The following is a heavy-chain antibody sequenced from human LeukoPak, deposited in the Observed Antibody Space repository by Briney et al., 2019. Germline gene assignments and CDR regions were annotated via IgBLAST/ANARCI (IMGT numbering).Heavy chain of an antibody. CDR1: GFTFSSYE. V-gene: IGHV3-48*03. CDR2: ISSSGSTI. J-gene: IGHJ5*02. CDR3: ARELGDTAMVRWFDP. Sequence: GGSLRLSCAASGFTFSSYEMNWVRQAPGKGLEWVSYISSSGSTIYYADSVKGRSTISRDNAKNSLYLQMNSLRAEDTAVYYCARELGDTAMVRWFDPWGQGTLVTVSS. D-gene: IGHD5-18*01.